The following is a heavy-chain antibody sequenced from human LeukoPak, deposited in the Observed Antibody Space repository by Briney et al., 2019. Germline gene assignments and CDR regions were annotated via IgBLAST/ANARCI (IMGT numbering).Heavy chain of an antibody. D-gene: IGHD3-10*01. CDR1: GFTFGSYA. CDR2: ISGSGGST. Sequence: GGSLRLSCAASGFTFGSYAMNWVRQAPGKGLEWVSTISGSGGSTYYADSVKGRFTISRDNSKNTLYLQMNSLRAEDTAVYYCAKGVGGSANYYYMDVWGKGTTVTVSS. J-gene: IGHJ6*03. CDR3: AKGVGGSANYYYMDV. V-gene: IGHV3-23*01.